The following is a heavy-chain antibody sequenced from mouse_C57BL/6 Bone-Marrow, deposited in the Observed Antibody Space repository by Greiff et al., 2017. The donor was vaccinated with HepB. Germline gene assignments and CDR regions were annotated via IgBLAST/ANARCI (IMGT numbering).Heavy chain of an antibody. Sequence: EVQLKQSGAELVRPGASVKLSCTASGFNIKDDYMHWVKQRPEQGLEWIGWIDPENGDTEYASKFRGKATITADTSSNTAYLQLSSLTSEDTAVYYCTNLLLRCTGYFDVWGTGTTVTVSS. D-gene: IGHD1-1*01. CDR2: IDPENGDT. J-gene: IGHJ1*03. V-gene: IGHV14-4*01. CDR3: TNLLLRCTGYFDV. CDR1: GFNIKDDY.